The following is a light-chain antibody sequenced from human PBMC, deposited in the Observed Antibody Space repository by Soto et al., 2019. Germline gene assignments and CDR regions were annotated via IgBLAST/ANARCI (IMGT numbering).Light chain of an antibody. CDR3: KPYAGGNTYV. CDR1: KNDIDVYDF. V-gene: IGLV2-8*01. CDR2: EVV. J-gene: IGLJ1*01. Sequence: QSGLTQPPSAPGSPGQSVTISCPGTKNDIDVYDFVSWYQHQPGKAPRLIIYEVVQRPSGVADRFSGSKSGNTASMTVSGLQAADEAGCLCKPYAGGNTYVFGSETKV.